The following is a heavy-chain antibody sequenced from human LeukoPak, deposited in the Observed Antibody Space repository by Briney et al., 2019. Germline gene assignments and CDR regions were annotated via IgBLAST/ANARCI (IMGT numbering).Heavy chain of an antibody. V-gene: IGHV5-51*01. CDR3: ASLTPPGPA. D-gene: IGHD4/OR15-4a*01. J-gene: IGHJ5*02. Sequence: GESPQISCQGSGYSFSSYWIAWVRHPPAKGLELMVISYPSDSDTRYSPPSQADATISADKSTTTAYLQWSSLKASDTAMYYCASLTPPGPAWGQGTLVTVSS. CDR1: GYSFSSYW. CDR2: SYPSDSDT.